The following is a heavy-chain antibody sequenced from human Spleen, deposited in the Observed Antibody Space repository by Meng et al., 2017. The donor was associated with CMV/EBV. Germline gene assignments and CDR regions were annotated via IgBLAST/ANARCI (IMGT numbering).Heavy chain of an antibody. Sequence: SETLSLTCTVSGGSIRSSTYYWGWIRQPPGKGLEWIGSISYGGSTYYNSSLKSRVTISVDTSKSQLTLKLSSVSAADTAVYYCARIFPSDYYKYDMDVWGQGTTVTVSS. D-gene: IGHD3-3*01. CDR3: ARIFPSDYYKYDMDV. CDR2: ISYGGST. CDR1: GGSIRSSTYY. J-gene: IGHJ6*02. V-gene: IGHV4-39*06.